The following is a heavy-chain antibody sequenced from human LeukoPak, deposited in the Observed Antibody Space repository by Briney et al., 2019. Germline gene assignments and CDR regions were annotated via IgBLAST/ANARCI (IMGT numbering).Heavy chain of an antibody. Sequence: GGSLRLSCAASGFTFSSYEMNWVRQAPGKGLEWVSYISSSGSTIYYADSVKGRFTISRDNAKNSLYLQMNSLRVEDTAVYYCAKNGYGSSYNDYWGQGTLVTVSS. J-gene: IGHJ4*02. D-gene: IGHD6-6*01. V-gene: IGHV3-48*03. CDR1: GFTFSSYE. CDR3: AKNGYGSSYNDY. CDR2: ISSSGSTI.